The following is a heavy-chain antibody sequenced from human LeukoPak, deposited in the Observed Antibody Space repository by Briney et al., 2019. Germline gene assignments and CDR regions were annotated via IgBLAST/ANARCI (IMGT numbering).Heavy chain of an antibody. CDR3: ARGLAVSGRSSLDF. V-gene: IGHV4-59*01. CDR1: GGSIRSYY. CDR2: IYYSGST. J-gene: IGHJ4*02. D-gene: IGHD6-19*01. Sequence: PSETLSIACRVSGGSIRSYYWSWIRQPPGKGLEWIGYIYYSGSTHYNPSLKSRVTITVDTSKNQFSLKLSSVTAADTAVYFCARGLAVSGRSSLDFWGQGTLVTVSS.